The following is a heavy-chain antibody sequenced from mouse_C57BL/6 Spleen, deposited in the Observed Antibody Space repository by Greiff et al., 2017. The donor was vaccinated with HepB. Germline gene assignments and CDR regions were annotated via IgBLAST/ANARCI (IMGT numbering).Heavy chain of an antibody. CDR2: IYPGSGST. CDR3: ARRGSNYPWFAY. CDR1: GYTFTSYW. J-gene: IGHJ3*01. V-gene: IGHV1-55*01. D-gene: IGHD2-5*01. Sequence: VKLQQPGAELVKPGASVKMSCKASGYTFTSYWITWVKQRPGQGLEWIGDIYPGSGSTNYNEKFKSKATLTVDTSSSTAYMQLSSLTSEDSAVYYCARRGSNYPWFAYWGQGTLVTVSA.